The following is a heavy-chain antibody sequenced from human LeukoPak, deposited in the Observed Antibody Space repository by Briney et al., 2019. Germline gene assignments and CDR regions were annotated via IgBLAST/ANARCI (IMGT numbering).Heavy chain of an antibody. CDR1: GYSISSGYY. Sequence: SETLSLTCTVSGYSISSGYYWGWIRQPPGKGLEWIGSIYHSGSTYYNPSLKSRVTISVDTSKNQFSLKLSSVTAADTAVYYCAREGVVGATFWSRDAFDIWGQGTMVTVSS. V-gene: IGHV4-38-2*02. CDR3: AREGVVGATFWSRDAFDI. D-gene: IGHD1-26*01. J-gene: IGHJ3*02. CDR2: IYHSGST.